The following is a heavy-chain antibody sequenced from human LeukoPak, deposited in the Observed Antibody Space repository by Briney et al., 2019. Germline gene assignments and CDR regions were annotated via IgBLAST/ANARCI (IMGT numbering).Heavy chain of an antibody. CDR1: GFTFSSYS. CDR3: AKDGYGQYYFDY. CDR2: ISSSSSYI. V-gene: IGHV3-21*01. J-gene: IGHJ4*02. Sequence: GGSLRLSGAASGFTFSSYSMNWVRQAPGKGLEWVSSISSSSSYIYYADSVKGRFTISRDNAKNTLYLQMNSLRAEDTAVYYCAKDGYGQYYFDYWGQGTLVTVSS. D-gene: IGHD5-18*01.